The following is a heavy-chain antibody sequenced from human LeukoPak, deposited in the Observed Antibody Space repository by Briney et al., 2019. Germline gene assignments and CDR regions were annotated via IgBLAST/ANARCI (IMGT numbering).Heavy chain of an antibody. Sequence: KTSETLSLTCTVSGGSISSYYWSWIRQPPGKGLEWIGYIYYSGSTNYNPSLKSRATISVDTSKNQFSLKLSSVTAADTAVYYCARGELRSGWYYFDYWGQGTLVTVSS. CDR3: ARGELRSGWYYFDY. D-gene: IGHD6-19*01. V-gene: IGHV4-59*01. J-gene: IGHJ4*02. CDR2: IYYSGST. CDR1: GGSISSYY.